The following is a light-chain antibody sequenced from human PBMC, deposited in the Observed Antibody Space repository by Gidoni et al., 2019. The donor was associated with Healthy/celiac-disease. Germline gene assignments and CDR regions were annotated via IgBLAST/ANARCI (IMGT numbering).Light chain of an antibody. CDR3: QQYGSSPLT. CDR2: GAS. J-gene: IGKJ4*01. V-gene: IGKV3-20*01. CDR1: QSVSSSY. Sequence: EIVLTKSPVTLSLSPGERATLSCRASQSVSSSYLAWYQQKPGQAPRLLIYGASSRATGIPDRFSGSGSGTDFTLTISRLEPEDFAVYYCQQYGSSPLTFGGGTKVEIK.